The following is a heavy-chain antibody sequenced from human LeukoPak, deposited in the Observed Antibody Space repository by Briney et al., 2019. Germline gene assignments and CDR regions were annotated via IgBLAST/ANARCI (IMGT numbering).Heavy chain of an antibody. D-gene: IGHD3-9*01. CDR2: IYYSGST. J-gene: IGHJ5*02. V-gene: IGHV4-59*01. Sequence: SETLSPTCTVSGGSISSYYWSWIRQPPGKGLEWIGYIYYSGSTNYNPSLKSRVTISVDTSKNQFSLKLSSVTAADTAVYYCARGVTYYDILTGYYRDEDWFDPWAREPWSPSPQ. CDR1: GGSISSYY. CDR3: ARGVTYYDILTGYYRDEDWFDP.